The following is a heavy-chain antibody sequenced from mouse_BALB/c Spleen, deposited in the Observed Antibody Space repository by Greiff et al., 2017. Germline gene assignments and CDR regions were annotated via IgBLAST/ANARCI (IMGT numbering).Heavy chain of an antibody. Sequence: EVKLMESGGGLVKPGGSLKLSCAASGFAFSSYDMSWVRQTPEKRLEWVASISSGGSTYYPDSVKGRFTISRDNARNILYLQMSSLRSEDTAMYYCARGEGFDVWGAGTTVTVSS. CDR1: GFAFSSYD. CDR3: ARGEGFDV. J-gene: IGHJ1*01. CDR2: ISSGGST. V-gene: IGHV5-6-5*01.